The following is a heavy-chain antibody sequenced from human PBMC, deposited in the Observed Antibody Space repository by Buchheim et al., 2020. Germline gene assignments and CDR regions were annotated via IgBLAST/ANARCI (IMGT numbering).Heavy chain of an antibody. CDR2: IYYGGST. V-gene: IGHV4-39*01. CDR3: ARLLWDYDFWSGYYHPDYYMDV. CDR1: GGSISNSDSYY. J-gene: IGHJ6*03. Sequence: QQQLRESGPGLVKPSETLSLTCTVSGGSISNSDSYYWGWIRQPPGKGLEWIGSIYYGGSTYYNPSLKSRVTISVDTSKNQFSLKLSSVTAADTAVYYCARLLWDYDFWSGYYHPDYYMDVWGKGTT. D-gene: IGHD3-3*01.